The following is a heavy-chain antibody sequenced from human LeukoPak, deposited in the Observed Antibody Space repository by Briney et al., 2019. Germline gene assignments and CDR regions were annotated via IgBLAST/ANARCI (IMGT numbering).Heavy chain of an antibody. CDR3: AGVRGYYDSSGYYYHYFDY. CDR1: GASFSGYY. Sequence: SETLSLTCAVYGASFSGYYWSWIRQPPGKGLDWIGSIYYSGSTYYNPSLKSRVTISVDTSKNQFSLKLSSVTAADTAVYYCAGVRGYYDSSGYYYHYFDYWGQGTLVTVSS. CDR2: IYYSGST. J-gene: IGHJ4*02. D-gene: IGHD3-22*01. V-gene: IGHV4-34*01.